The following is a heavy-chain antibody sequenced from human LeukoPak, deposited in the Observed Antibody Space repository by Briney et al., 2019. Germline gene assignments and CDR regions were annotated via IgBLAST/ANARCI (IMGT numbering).Heavy chain of an antibody. CDR1: GGSFSGYY. V-gene: IGHV4-59*08. D-gene: IGHD6-19*01. J-gene: IGHJ2*01. CDR3: ARHSVMVAVAGSQYFDL. CDR2: IYYSGST. Sequence: SETLSLTCAVYGGSFSGYYWSWIRQPPGKGLEWIGYIYYSGSTNYNPSLKSRVTISVDTSKNQFSLKLSSVTAADTAVYYCARHSVMVAVAGSQYFDLWGRGTLVTVSS.